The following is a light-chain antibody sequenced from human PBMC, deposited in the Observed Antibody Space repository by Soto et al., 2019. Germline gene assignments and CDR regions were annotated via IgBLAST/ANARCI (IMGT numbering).Light chain of an antibody. Sequence: EIVLTQSPGILSLSPGERVTLSCRASQSISSNYLAWYQQKLGQAPRLLIYSASTRAAGIPDRFGGSGSGTDFTLAITRLEREDFAVYFCQQIDRSPYSFGQGTKLELK. CDR3: QQIDRSPYS. CDR2: SAS. J-gene: IGKJ2*03. CDR1: QSISSNY. V-gene: IGKV3-20*01.